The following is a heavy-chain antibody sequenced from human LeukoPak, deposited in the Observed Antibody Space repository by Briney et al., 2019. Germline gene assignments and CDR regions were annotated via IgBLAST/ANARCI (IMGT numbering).Heavy chain of an antibody. CDR2: MDPSGSQK. CDR1: GFTFNRSW. D-gene: IGHD3-10*01. V-gene: IGHV3-7*01. J-gene: IGHJ4*02. CDR3: AIWTSGNY. Sequence: PGGSLRLSCAVSGFTFNRSWMNWVRQAPGKGLEWVANMDPSGSQKRSAASVKGRFTISKDNPGASLYLDIYSLRAEDTAIYYCAIWTSGNYWGQGTRVTVSS.